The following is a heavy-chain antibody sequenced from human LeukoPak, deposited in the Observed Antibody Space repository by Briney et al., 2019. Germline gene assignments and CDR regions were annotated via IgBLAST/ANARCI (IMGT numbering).Heavy chain of an antibody. Sequence: EASVKVSCTASGYTFTGYYMHWVRQAPGQGLEWMGRINPNSGGTNYAQKFQGRVTMTRDTSISTAYMELSRLRSDDTAVYYCAGILYYPDAFDIWGQGTMVTVSS. CDR2: INPNSGGT. CDR1: GYTFTGYY. J-gene: IGHJ3*02. V-gene: IGHV1-2*06. CDR3: AGILYYPDAFDI. D-gene: IGHD2-8*01.